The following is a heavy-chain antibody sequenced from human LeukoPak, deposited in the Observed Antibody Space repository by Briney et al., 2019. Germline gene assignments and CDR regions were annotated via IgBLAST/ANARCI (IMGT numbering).Heavy chain of an antibody. CDR1: GFTFSSYW. V-gene: IGHV3-23*01. CDR2: ISDSGGNT. D-gene: IGHD2-15*01. J-gene: IGHJ4*02. Sequence: GGSLRLSCAASGFTFSSYWMHWVRQAPGKGLEWVSAISDSGGNTYYADSVKGRFTISRDISKNTLYLQMNSLRAEDTAVYYCANHRRIYYYFDYWGQGTLVTVSS. CDR3: ANHRRIYYYFDY.